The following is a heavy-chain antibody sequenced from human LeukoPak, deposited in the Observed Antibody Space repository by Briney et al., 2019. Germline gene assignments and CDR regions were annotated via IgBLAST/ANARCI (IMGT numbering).Heavy chain of an antibody. V-gene: IGHV1-69*06. Sequence: GASVKVSCKASGGTFSSYAISWVRQAPGQGLEWMGGIIPIFGTANYAQKFQGRVTMTEDTSTDTAYMELSSLRSEDTAVYYCATARRKLSFDYGDYGPPAYFDYWGQGTLVTVSS. CDR1: GGTFSSYA. J-gene: IGHJ4*02. CDR3: ATARRKLSFDYGDYGPPAYFDY. D-gene: IGHD4-17*01. CDR2: IIPIFGTA.